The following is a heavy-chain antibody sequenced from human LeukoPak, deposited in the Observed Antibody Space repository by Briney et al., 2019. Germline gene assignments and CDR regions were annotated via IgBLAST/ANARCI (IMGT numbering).Heavy chain of an antibody. CDR2: INPSGGST. J-gene: IGHJ4*02. CDR1: GYTFTSYY. Sequence: GASVKVSCKASGYTFTSYYMHWVRQAPGQGLEWMGIINPSGGSTSYAQKFQGRVTMTRDMSTSTVYMELSSLRSEDTAVYYGARDVRYSTSRYYFDYWGQGTLVTVSS. D-gene: IGHD6-13*01. CDR3: ARDVRYSTSRYYFDY. V-gene: IGHV1-46*01.